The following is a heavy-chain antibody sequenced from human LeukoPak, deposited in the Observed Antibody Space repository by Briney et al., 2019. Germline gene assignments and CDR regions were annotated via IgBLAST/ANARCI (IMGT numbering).Heavy chain of an antibody. CDR1: GFTFSDYY. J-gene: IGHJ4*02. CDR3: ARANSHCSGGSCFRPLDY. Sequence: GGSLGLSCAASGFTFSDYYMSWIRQAPGKGLEWVSYISSSGSTIYYADSVKGRFTISRDNAKNSLYLQMNSLRAEDTAVYYCARANSHCSGGSCFRPLDYWGQGTLVTVSS. D-gene: IGHD2-15*01. V-gene: IGHV3-11*01. CDR2: ISSSGSTI.